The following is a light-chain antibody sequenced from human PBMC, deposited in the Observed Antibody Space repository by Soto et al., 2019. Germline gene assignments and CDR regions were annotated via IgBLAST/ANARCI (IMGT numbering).Light chain of an antibody. V-gene: IGKV1-39*01. CDR2: GAS. J-gene: IGKJ4*01. CDR3: QQGYSTLLS. Sequence: DIEMTQSPSSLSASVGDRVTITCRASQSISTYLNWYQQKGGKAPKLLIHGASGLQSRVPLRFSGSGSGTDFTLTSSSLQPEDFATYYCQQGYSTLLSFGGGTTVELK. CDR1: QSISTY.